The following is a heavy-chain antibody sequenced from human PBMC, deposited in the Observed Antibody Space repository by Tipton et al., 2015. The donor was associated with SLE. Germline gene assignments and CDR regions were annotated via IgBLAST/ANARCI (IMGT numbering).Heavy chain of an antibody. Sequence: QLVQSGGGLVQPGGSLRLSCAASGFTFRTYAMAWVRQSPGKGLEWVSLISGGGGRTHYADSVRGRFTISRDNSKNTLSLQLNTLRPDDTAIYYCAKDRYCGGGTCFASYFDLWGQGTPVSVSS. J-gene: IGHJ5*02. D-gene: IGHD2-21*01. CDR2: ISGGGGRT. V-gene: IGHV3-23*04. CDR3: AKDRYCGGGTCFASYFDL. CDR1: GFTFRTYA.